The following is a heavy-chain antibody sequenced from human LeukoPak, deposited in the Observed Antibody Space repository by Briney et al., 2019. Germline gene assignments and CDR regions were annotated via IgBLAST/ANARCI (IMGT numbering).Heavy chain of an antibody. D-gene: IGHD1-26*01. CDR1: GFTFSSYG. J-gene: IGHJ4*02. CDR2: IRYDGSDK. Sequence: HPGGSLRLPCAASGFTFSSYGMHWVRQAPGKGLVWVAFIRYDGSDKYYGDSVKGQFTISRDNSKNTLYLQMDSLRAEDTAVYYCAKADSGTYYGLGDYFDYWGQGTLVTVSS. CDR3: AKADSGTYYGLGDYFDY. V-gene: IGHV3-30*02.